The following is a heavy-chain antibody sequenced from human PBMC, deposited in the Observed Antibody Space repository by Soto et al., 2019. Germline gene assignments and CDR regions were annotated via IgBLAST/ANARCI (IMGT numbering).Heavy chain of an antibody. Sequence: QLQLQESGPGLVKPSETLSLTCTVSGGSISSSSGYWGWIRQPPGKGLEWIGSIYYSGTTYYKPSLKSRVTLSVDTSKTQFSLQLSSVTAAETAVYYCARPRGGYLGAFDIWGQGTMVTVSS. CDR2: IYYSGTT. CDR3: ARPRGGYLGAFDI. D-gene: IGHD3-16*01. J-gene: IGHJ3*02. V-gene: IGHV4-39*01. CDR1: GGSISSSSGY.